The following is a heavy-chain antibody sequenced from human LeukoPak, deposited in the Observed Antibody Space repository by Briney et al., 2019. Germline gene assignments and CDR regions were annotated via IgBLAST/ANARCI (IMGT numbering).Heavy chain of an antibody. CDR1: GYTFTSYA. J-gene: IGHJ5*02. CDR2: INAGNGNT. CDR3: ARDDYDILTGPPNWFDP. D-gene: IGHD3-9*01. Sequence: ASVKVSCKASGYTFTSYAMHWVRQAPGQRLEWMGWINAGNGNTKYSQKFRGRVTITRDTSASTAYMELSSLRSEDTAVYYCARDDYDILTGPPNWFDPWGQGTLVTVSS. V-gene: IGHV1-3*01.